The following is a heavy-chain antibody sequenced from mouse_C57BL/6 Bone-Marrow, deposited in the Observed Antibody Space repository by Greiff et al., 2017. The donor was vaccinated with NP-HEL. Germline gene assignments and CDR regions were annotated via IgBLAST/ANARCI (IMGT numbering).Heavy chain of an antibody. V-gene: IGHV1-69*01. J-gene: IGHJ4*01. CDR3: AIPDSSGSYYAMDY. D-gene: IGHD3-2*02. Sequence: VQLQQPGAELVMPGASVKLSCKASGYTFTSYWMHWVKQRPGQGLEWIGEIDPSDSYTNYNQKFKGKSTLTVDKSSSTAYMQLSSLTSEDSAVYYCAIPDSSGSYYAMDYWGQGTSVTVSS. CDR2: IDPSDSYT. CDR1: GYTFTSYW.